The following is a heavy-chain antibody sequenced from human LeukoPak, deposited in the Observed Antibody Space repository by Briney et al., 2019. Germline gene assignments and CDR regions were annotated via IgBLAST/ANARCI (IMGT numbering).Heavy chain of an antibody. J-gene: IGHJ4*02. V-gene: IGHV3-21*01. CDR2: ISSSSSSYI. Sequence: GGSLRLSCAASGFTFSSYSMNWVRQAPGKGLEWVSSISSSSSSYIYYADSVKGRFTISRDNAKNSLYLQMNSLRAEDTAVYYCARDRGGQGSSSYDYWGQGTLVTVSS. D-gene: IGHD6-6*01. CDR3: ARDRGGQGSSSYDY. CDR1: GFTFSSYS.